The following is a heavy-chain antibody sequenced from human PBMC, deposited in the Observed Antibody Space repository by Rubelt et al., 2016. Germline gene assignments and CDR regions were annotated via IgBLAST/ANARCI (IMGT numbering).Heavy chain of an antibody. J-gene: IGHJ5*02. CDR2: INHSGGT. CDR1: GASFSGYY. Sequence: QVQLQQWGAGLLKPSETLSLTCTVYGASFSGYYWSWIRQPPGKGLEWIGEINHSGGTNYNPSLKSRVTISVDSSTNQFSLKLTSVTAADTAVYYCARERNVYGDYVGFDPWGQGTLVTVSS. V-gene: IGHV4-34*01. D-gene: IGHD4-17*01. CDR3: ARERNVYGDYVGFDP.